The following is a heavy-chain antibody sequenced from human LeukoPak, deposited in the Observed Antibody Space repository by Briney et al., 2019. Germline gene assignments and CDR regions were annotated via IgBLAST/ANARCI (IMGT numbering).Heavy chain of an antibody. V-gene: IGHV4-38-2*02. J-gene: IGHJ5*02. D-gene: IGHD3-10*01. CDR3: TRGHPGVVRGTNWFDP. CDR2: IYHSGST. CDR1: GFSISNGYY. Sequence: TSETLSLTCTVSGFSISNGYYWGWIRPPPGKGLEWIGSIYHSGSTYYNPSLKSRVTISVDTSKNQFSLKLSSVTAADTAVYYCTRGHPGVVRGTNWFDPWGQGTLVTVSS.